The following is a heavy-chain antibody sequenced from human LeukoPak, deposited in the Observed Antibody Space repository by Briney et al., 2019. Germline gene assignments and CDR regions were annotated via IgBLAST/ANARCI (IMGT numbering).Heavy chain of an antibody. Sequence: GGSLRLSCAASGFTFSSYAMHWVRQAPGKGPEWVAVISYDGSNKYYADSVKGRFTISRDNSKNTLYLQMNSLRAEDTAVYYCARLFYSGSYAFDYWGQGTLVTVSS. CDR1: GFTFSSYA. CDR3: ARLFYSGSYAFDY. D-gene: IGHD1-26*01. CDR2: ISYDGSNK. J-gene: IGHJ4*02. V-gene: IGHV3-30-3*01.